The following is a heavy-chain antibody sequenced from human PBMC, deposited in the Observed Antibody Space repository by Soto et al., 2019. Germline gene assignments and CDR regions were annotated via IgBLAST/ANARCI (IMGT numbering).Heavy chain of an antibody. CDR3: ARLGKESRSYYMDV. CDR1: GYTFTSYD. CDR2: MNPNSGNT. J-gene: IGHJ6*03. Sequence: GASVKVSCKASGYTFTSYDINCVRQATGQGLEWMGWMNPNSGNTGYAQKFQGRVTMTRNTSISTAYMELSSLRSEDTAVYYCARLGKESRSYYMDVWGKGTTVTVSS. V-gene: IGHV1-8*01.